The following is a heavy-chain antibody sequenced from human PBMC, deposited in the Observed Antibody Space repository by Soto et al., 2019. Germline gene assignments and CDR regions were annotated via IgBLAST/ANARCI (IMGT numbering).Heavy chain of an antibody. Sequence: QVELVQSGAQVKKPGSAVKVSCKASGGSFNMYAMNWVRQAPGHGLEWMGGIIPIFDAPRYSEQFQGRVTITVDESTSTAYMELSSLRSDDTAIYYCTRAIGSGGVMGGFDYWCQGTLVTVSS. D-gene: IGHD3-16*01. CDR3: TRAIGSGGVMGGFDY. CDR1: GGSFNMYA. V-gene: IGHV1-69*01. J-gene: IGHJ4*02. CDR2: IIPIFDAP.